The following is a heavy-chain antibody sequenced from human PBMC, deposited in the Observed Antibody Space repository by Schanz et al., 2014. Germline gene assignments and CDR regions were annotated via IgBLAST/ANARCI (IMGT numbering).Heavy chain of an antibody. Sequence: EVQLVESGGGLVQPGGSLRLSCTASGFTFSDYWMSWVRQAPGKGPEWVANIKRDGSEKNYLDSVEGRFTISRDNAKRSLFLQMNSLRVEDTAVYFCVSQTGSPNYWGQGTLVTVSS. CDR3: VSQTGSPNY. CDR2: IKRDGSEK. CDR1: GFTFSDYW. V-gene: IGHV3-7*02. J-gene: IGHJ4*02. D-gene: IGHD6-13*01.